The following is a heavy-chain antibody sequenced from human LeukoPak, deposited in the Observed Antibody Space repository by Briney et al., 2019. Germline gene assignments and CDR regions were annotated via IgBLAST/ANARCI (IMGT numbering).Heavy chain of an antibody. CDR2: ISGSGGST. CDR3: AQVSMIVVVSDY. V-gene: IGHV3-23*01. D-gene: IGHD3-22*01. CDR1: GFTFSSYA. J-gene: IGHJ4*02. Sequence: GGSLRLSCAASGFTFSSYAISWVRQAPGKGLEWVSAISGSGGSTYYADSVKGRFTISRDNSKNTLYLQMNSLRAEDTAVYYCAQVSMIVVVSDYWGQGTLVTVSS.